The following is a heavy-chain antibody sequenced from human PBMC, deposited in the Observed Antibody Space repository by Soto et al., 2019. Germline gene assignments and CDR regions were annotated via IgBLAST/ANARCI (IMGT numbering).Heavy chain of an antibody. D-gene: IGHD6-19*01. CDR2: IYWDDDK. V-gene: IGHV2-5*02. CDR1: GFSLSSTRMA. CDR3: AHIVVAGLGYYFDY. J-gene: IGHJ4*02. Sequence: QITLKESGPTLVKPTQTLTLTCTFSGFSLSSTRMAVGWIRQPPGKALEWLALIYWDDDKRYSPFLKSRLTITKDTSKNQVVLTMSNMDPVDTVRYYRAHIVVAGLGYYFDYWGQGTLVTVSS.